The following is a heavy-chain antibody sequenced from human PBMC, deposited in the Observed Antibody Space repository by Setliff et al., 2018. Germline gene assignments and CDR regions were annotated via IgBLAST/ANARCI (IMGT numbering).Heavy chain of an antibody. Sequence: SETLSLTCTVSGASITNINYYWGLIRQPPGKGLEWIGSIFYSGRTFYNPSLKSRLTISVDTSQNQFSLRLTSVTAADTAVYYCARTGTYRYFDYWGQGALVTVSS. D-gene: IGHD1-1*01. J-gene: IGHJ4*02. CDR1: GASITNINYY. CDR3: ARTGTYRYFDY. V-gene: IGHV4-39*01. CDR2: IFYSGRT.